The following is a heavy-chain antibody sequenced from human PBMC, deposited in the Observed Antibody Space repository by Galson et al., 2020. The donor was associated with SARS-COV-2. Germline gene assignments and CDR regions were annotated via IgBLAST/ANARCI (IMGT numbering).Heavy chain of an antibody. CDR2: IIAYDGNT. CDR1: GYTFNKYS. V-gene: IGHV1-18*01. Sequence: ASVKVSCKASGYTFNKYSVSWVRQAPGQGLEWMGWIIAYDGNTHYAQKVQDRVTMTTDTSTSTSYMELRSLRSDDTAVYFCARAQLDYWGQGTLVTVSS. J-gene: IGHJ4*02. CDR3: ARAQLDY.